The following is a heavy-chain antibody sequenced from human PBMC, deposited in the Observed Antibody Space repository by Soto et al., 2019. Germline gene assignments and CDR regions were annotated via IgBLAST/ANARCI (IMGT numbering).Heavy chain of an antibody. V-gene: IGHV3-23*01. D-gene: IGHD2-21*01. CDR1: GFTFSTFA. Sequence: EVQLLESGGSLVQPGGSLRLSCAASGFTFSTFAMNWVRQAPGEGLEWVSSISGSGGNTQYADSVKGRVTISRDKSKNTREREMNHLRAEDTTVEYGAKWEVVMTTAGGWCNEFDPWGQGTLVIVSS. J-gene: IGHJ5*02. CDR2: ISGSGGNT. CDR3: AKWEVVMTTAGGWCNEFDP.